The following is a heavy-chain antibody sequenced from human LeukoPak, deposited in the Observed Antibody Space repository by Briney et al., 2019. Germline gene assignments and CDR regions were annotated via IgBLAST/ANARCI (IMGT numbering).Heavy chain of an antibody. Sequence: GGSLRLSCEASGFILTSYEMNWVRQAPGKGLEWLSSITFSGTSIHYADSVKGRFTISRDNSKNTLYLQMNSLRAEDTAVYYCARESQSGWYYFHYYYGMDVWGKGTTVTVSS. V-gene: IGHV3-48*03. CDR1: GFILTSYE. D-gene: IGHD6-19*01. CDR3: ARESQSGWYYFHYYYGMDV. CDR2: ITFSGTSI. J-gene: IGHJ6*04.